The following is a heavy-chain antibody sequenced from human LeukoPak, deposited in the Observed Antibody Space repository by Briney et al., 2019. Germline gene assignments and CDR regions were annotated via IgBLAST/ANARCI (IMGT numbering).Heavy chain of an antibody. J-gene: IGHJ6*02. D-gene: IGHD3-9*01. CDR2: IYYSGST. CDR1: GGSISSYY. CDR3: ARDEYYDILTGYYSGRRSYGMDV. Sequence: SETLSLTCTVSGGSISSYYWSWIRQPPGKGLEWIGYIYYSGSTNYNPSLKSRVTISVDTSKNQFSLKLSSVTAADTAVYYCARDEYYDILTGYYSGRRSYGMDVWGQGTTVTVSS. V-gene: IGHV4-59*01.